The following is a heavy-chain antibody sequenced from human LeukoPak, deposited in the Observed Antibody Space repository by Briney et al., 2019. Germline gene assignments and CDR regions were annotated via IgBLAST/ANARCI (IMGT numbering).Heavy chain of an antibody. V-gene: IGHV1-2*06. Sequence: ASVKVSCKASGYTFTGYYMHWVRQAPGQGREWMGRINPNSGGTNYAQKFQGRVTMTRDTSISTAYMELSRLRSDDTAVYYCARDRANYYDSSGRDAFDIWGLGTMVTVSS. D-gene: IGHD3-22*01. CDR2: INPNSGGT. J-gene: IGHJ3*02. CDR1: GYTFTGYY. CDR3: ARDRANYYDSSGRDAFDI.